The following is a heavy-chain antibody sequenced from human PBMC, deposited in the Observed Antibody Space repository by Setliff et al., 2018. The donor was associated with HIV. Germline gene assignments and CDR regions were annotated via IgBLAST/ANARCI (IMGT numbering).Heavy chain of an antibody. CDR3: ARGHTWNYYGGDYFDY. Sequence: PSETLSLTCTVSGGSVSDYFWNWIRQPPRKGLEWIGYIYYSGSTNYNPSLESRVSISVDTSKNQFSLRLSSVTAADTAVYYCARGHTWNYYGGDYFDYWGQGSLVTVSS. CDR2: IYYSGST. D-gene: IGHD1-7*01. V-gene: IGHV4-59*02. CDR1: GGSVSDYF. J-gene: IGHJ4*02.